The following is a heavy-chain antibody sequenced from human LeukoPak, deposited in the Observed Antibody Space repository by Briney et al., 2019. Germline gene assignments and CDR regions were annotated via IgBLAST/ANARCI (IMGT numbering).Heavy chain of an antibody. D-gene: IGHD4-17*01. CDR2: ISGSGGST. V-gene: IGHV3-23*01. J-gene: IGHJ6*02. CDR3: ARIGPTVTTLYYYYGMDV. Sequence: PGGSLRLSCAASGFTFSSYAMSWVRQAPGKGLEWVSAISGSGGSTYYADSVKGRFTISRDNSKNTLYLQMNSLRAEDTAVYYCARIGPTVTTLYYYYGMDVWGQGTTVTVSS. CDR1: GFTFSSYA.